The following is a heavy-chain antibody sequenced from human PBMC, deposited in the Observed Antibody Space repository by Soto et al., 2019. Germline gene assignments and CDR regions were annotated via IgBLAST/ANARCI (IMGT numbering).Heavy chain of an antibody. CDR1: GYTFTSYA. J-gene: IGHJ3*02. CDR2: INAGNGNT. V-gene: IGHV1-3*01. CDR3: ARDQTPVVIQTDDAFEI. D-gene: IGHD2-21*01. Sequence: ASVKVSCKASGYTFTSYAMHWVRQAPGQRLEWMGWINAGNGNTKYSQKFQGRVTITRDTSASTAYMELSSLRSEDTAVYYCARDQTPVVIQTDDAFEIWGQGTIVTVSS.